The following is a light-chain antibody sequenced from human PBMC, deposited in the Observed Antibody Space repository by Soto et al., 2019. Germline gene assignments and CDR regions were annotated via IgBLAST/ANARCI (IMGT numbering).Light chain of an antibody. V-gene: IGKV1-33*01. CDR3: QQYDNLPIT. Sequence: DIQMTQSPSSLSASVGDRVTITWRASQDISNYLNWYQQKPGKAPKLLIYDASNLETGVPSRFSGSGSGTDFTFTISSLQPEDIATYYCQQYDNLPITFGQGTRLEIK. CDR2: DAS. CDR1: QDISNY. J-gene: IGKJ5*01.